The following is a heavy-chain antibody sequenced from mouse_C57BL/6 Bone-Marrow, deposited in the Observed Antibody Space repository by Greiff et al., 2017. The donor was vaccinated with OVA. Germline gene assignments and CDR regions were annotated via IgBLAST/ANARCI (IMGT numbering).Heavy chain of an antibody. CDR2: IDPENGDT. CDR1: GFNIKDDY. CDR3: TTDYYGSSYPPDY. D-gene: IGHD1-1*01. J-gene: IGHJ2*01. Sequence: VQLKQSGAELVRPGASVKLSCTASGFNIKDDYMHWVKQRPEQGLEWIGWIDPENGDTEYASKFQGKATITADTSSNTAYLQLSSLTSEDTAVYYGTTDYYGSSYPPDYWGQGTTLTVSS. V-gene: IGHV14-4*01.